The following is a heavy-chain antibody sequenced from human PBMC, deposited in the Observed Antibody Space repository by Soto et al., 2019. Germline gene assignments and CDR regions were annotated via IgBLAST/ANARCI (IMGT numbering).Heavy chain of an antibody. CDR3: ATSLWFGELFGWFDP. Sequence: KPSETLSLTCTVSGGSISSYYWSWIRQPPGKGLEWIGYIYYSGSTNYNPSLKSRVTISVDMSKNQFSLKLSSVTAADTAVYYCATSLWFGELFGWFDPWGQGTLVTVSS. CDR2: IYYSGST. J-gene: IGHJ5*02. D-gene: IGHD3-10*01. CDR1: GGSISSYY. V-gene: IGHV4-59*08.